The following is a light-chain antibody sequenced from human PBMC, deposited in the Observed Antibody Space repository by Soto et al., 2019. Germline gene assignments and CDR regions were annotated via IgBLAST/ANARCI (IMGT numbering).Light chain of an antibody. CDR2: DVS. Sequence: QSALTQPRSVSGSPGQSVTISCTGTSSDVGGYNYVSWYQQHPGKAPKLMIYDVSKRPSGVPDRFSGSMSGNTASLTISGLQAEDEADYYCCSYAGSPTVVFGGGTKLTVL. J-gene: IGLJ2*01. V-gene: IGLV2-11*01. CDR3: CSYAGSPTVV. CDR1: SSDVGGYNY.